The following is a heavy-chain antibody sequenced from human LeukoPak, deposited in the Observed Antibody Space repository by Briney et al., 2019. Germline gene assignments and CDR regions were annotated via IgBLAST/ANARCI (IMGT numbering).Heavy chain of an antibody. Sequence: SETLSLTCTLSGGSISSTAYYWDWIRQPPGKGLEWIGSIYYSETTYYNSSLKSRVTISLNTSKNQFSLRLTSVTAADTAVYYCARQVSDYYYYYIDVWGKGATVTVSS. CDR1: GGSISSTAYY. D-gene: IGHD5/OR15-5a*01. J-gene: IGHJ6*03. V-gene: IGHV4-39*01. CDR2: IYYSETT. CDR3: ARQVSDYYYYYIDV.